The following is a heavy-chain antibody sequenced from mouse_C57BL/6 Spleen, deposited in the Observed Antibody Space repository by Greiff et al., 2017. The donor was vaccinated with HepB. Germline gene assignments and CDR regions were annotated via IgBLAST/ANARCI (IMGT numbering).Heavy chain of an antibody. J-gene: IGHJ2*01. CDR2: IYPRSGNT. Sequence: VKVVESGAELARPGASVKLSCKASGYTFTSYGISWVKQRTGQGLEWIGEIYPRSGNTYYNEKFKGKATLTADKSSSTAYMELRSLTSEDSAVYFCARGVHYFDYWGQGTTLTVSS. D-gene: IGHD2-14*01. CDR3: ARGVHYFDY. V-gene: IGHV1-81*01. CDR1: GYTFTSYG.